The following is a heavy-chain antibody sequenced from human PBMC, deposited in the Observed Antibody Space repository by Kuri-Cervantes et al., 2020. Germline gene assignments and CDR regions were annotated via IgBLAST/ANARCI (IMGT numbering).Heavy chain of an antibody. CDR2: ISGSGGST. CDR3: AKSMGPYGSGSYSDY. Sequence: GESLKISCAASGFTFSSYGMSWVCQASGKGLECVSTISGSGGSTYYADSVKGRFTISRDNSKNTMYLQMNSLRVEDTAVYHCAKSMGPYGSGSYSDYWGQGILVTVSS. J-gene: IGHJ4*02. CDR1: GFTFSSYG. D-gene: IGHD3-10*01. V-gene: IGHV3-23*01.